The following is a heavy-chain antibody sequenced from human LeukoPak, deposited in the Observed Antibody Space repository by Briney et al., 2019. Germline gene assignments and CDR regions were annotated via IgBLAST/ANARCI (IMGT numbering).Heavy chain of an antibody. CDR2: ISGNNGNR. J-gene: IGHJ5*02. D-gene: IGHD2-21*02. V-gene: IGHV1-18*01. CDR1: GYTLSDYG. Sequence: GASVKVSCKASGYTLSDYGVSWVRQAPGQGLEWVGWISGNNGNRGFAQKVQGRITMTTETSTNTATMELRSLRSDDSAVYYCARAPVFCGADCFSTWGQGTLATVSS. CDR3: ARAPVFCGADCFST.